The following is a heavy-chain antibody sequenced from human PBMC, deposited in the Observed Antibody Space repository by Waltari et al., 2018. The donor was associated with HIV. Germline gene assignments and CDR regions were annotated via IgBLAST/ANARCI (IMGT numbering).Heavy chain of an antibody. V-gene: IGHV4-39*01. Sequence: QLQLQESGPGLVKPSETLSLTCTVSGGSISSSSYYWGWIRQPPGKGLEWLGSIYYSGSTYYNPSLKSRVTISVDTSKNQFSLKLSSVTAADTAVYYCARHFGSGSYVYYYYYGMDVWGQGTTVTVSS. J-gene: IGHJ6*02. D-gene: IGHD3-10*01. CDR1: GGSISSSSYY. CDR2: IYYSGST. CDR3: ARHFGSGSYVYYYYYGMDV.